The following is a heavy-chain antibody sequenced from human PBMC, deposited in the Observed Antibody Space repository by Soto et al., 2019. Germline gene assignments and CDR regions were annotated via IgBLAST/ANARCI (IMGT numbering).Heavy chain of an antibody. CDR3: ARDPRVLWFGDPKGWFDP. V-gene: IGHV3-30-3*01. Sequence: QVQLVESGGGVVQPGRSLRLSCAASGFTFSSYAMHWVRQAPGKGREWVAVISYDGSNKYYADSVKGRFTISRDNSKNTLYLQMNSLRAEDTAVYYCARDPRVLWFGDPKGWFDPWGQGTLVTVSS. CDR2: ISYDGSNK. J-gene: IGHJ5*02. D-gene: IGHD3-10*01. CDR1: GFTFSSYA.